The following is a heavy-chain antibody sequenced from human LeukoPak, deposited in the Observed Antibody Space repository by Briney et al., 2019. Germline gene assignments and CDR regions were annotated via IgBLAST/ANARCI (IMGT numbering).Heavy chain of an antibody. CDR3: VRGTNDWVGIDY. J-gene: IGHJ4*02. D-gene: IGHD3-9*01. Sequence: GGSLRLSCAASGFTFSRYWMHWVRQAPGKGLVWVSRINPDGRSTTYAESVKGRFTISRDSAKNTLYLQMNSLSAEDTAMYYCVRGTNDWVGIDYWGQGTLVTVSS. CDR2: INPDGRST. V-gene: IGHV3-74*03. CDR1: GFTFSRYW.